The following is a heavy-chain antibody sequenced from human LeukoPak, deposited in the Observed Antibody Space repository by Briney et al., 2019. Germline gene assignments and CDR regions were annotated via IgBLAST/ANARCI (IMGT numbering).Heavy chain of an antibody. J-gene: IGHJ4*02. CDR2: ISGSGGST. D-gene: IGHD2-8*01. Sequence: GGSLSLSWAASGFTFGSYAMSWVRQAPGEGREWVSAISGSGGSTYYADSMKGRFTISRDKSKNTLYLQMNSLRAEDTAVYYCAKDIGMVYAVDYWGQGTLVTVSS. CDR3: AKDIGMVYAVDY. V-gene: IGHV3-23*01. CDR1: GFTFGSYA.